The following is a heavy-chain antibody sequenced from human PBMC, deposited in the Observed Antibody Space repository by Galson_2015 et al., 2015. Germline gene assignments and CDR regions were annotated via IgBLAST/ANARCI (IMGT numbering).Heavy chain of an antibody. J-gene: IGHJ6*03. V-gene: IGHV1-18*01. D-gene: IGHD6-19*01. CDR1: GYTFTSYG. CDR2: ISAYNGNT. Sequence: SVKVSCKASGYTFTSYGISWVRQAPGQGLEWMGWISAYNGNTNYAQKLQGRVTMTTDTSTSTAYMELRSLRSDDTAVYYCARSGVRIAVAGNPDPLHYYYYMDVWGKGTTVTVSS. CDR3: ARSGVRIAVAGNPDPLHYYYYMDV.